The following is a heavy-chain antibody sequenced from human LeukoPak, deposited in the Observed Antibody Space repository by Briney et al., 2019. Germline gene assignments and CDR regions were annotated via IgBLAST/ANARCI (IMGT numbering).Heavy chain of an antibody. Sequence: SETLSLTCTVSGGSISSYYWSWIRQPAGKGLEWIRRIYTSGSTNYNPSLKSRVTMSVDTSKNQFSLKLSSVTAADTAVYYCARDRYLVGATSDAFDIWGQGTMVTVSS. CDR3: ARDRYLVGATSDAFDI. V-gene: IGHV4-4*07. CDR1: GGSISSYY. J-gene: IGHJ3*02. D-gene: IGHD1-26*01. CDR2: IYTSGST.